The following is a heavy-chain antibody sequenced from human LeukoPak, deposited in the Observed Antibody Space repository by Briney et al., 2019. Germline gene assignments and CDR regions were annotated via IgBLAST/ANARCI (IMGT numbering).Heavy chain of an antibody. CDR3: ARGRYCSGGSCYSDY. V-gene: IGHV1-18*01. Sequence: ASVKVSCKASGYTFTNYGISWVRQAPGQGLEWMGWISAYNGNTNYAQKLQGRVTMTTDTSTSTAYMELRSLRSDDTAVYYCARGRYCSGGSCYSDYWGQGTLVTVSS. CDR1: GYTFTNYG. J-gene: IGHJ4*02. D-gene: IGHD2-15*01. CDR2: ISAYNGNT.